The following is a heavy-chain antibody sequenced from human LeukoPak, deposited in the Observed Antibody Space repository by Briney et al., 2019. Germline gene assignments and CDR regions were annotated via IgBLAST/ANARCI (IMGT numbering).Heavy chain of an antibody. CDR2: IYYGGNT. V-gene: IGHV4-39*07. J-gene: IGHJ6*03. Sequence: SETLSLTCTVSGGSISSRGYYWGWIRQPPGKGLEWIGSIYYGGNTYYNPSLKSRVTISVDTSKNQFSLKLSSVTAADTAVYYCASYLTTVIPSINYYMDVWGKGTTVTVSS. D-gene: IGHD4-17*01. CDR1: GGSISSRGYY. CDR3: ASYLTTVIPSINYYMDV.